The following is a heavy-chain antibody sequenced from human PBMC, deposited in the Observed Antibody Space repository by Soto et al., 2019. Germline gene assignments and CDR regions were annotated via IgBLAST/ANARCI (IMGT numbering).Heavy chain of an antibody. D-gene: IGHD2-2*02. CDR1: GYSFTSYW. CDR2: IDPSDSYT. V-gene: IGHV5-10-1*01. J-gene: IGHJ3*02. CDR3: ARFGVYCSSASCYKRGRAFDI. Sequence: GESLKISCKGSGYSFTSYWISWVRQMPGKGLEWMVRIDPSDSYTNYSPSFQGHVTISADKSISTAYLQWSSLKASDTAMYYCARFGVYCSSASCYKRGRAFDIWGQGTMVTVSS.